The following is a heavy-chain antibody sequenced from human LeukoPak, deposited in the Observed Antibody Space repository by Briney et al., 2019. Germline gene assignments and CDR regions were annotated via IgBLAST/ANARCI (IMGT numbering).Heavy chain of an antibody. CDR2: ISGTGGTT. V-gene: IGHV3-23*01. D-gene: IGHD4-17*01. CDR3: AKGRGTTVTAAANY. CDR1: GFTFSNYS. Sequence: GGSLRLSCAASGFTFSNYSMSWVRQAPGKGLEWVSTISGTGGTTYYADSVKGRFTISGDNSKNTLFLQFNSLRADDTAVYYCAKGRGTTVTAAANYWGQGTLVTVSS. J-gene: IGHJ4*02.